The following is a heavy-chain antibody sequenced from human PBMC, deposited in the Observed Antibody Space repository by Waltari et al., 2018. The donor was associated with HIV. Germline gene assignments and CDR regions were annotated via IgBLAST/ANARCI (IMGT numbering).Heavy chain of an antibody. Sequence: EAPLLVSGGGRVKPGDSLRLHCVASPSVEVAFSYAGMSWIRQSPGRGLEWIALVSRDGWTTHYADSVKGRFAVSRVNSVLHLEMKKLTVDDTAIYYCAKDLDSNTAWDMADWGQGTTVIVSS. CDR3: AKDLDSNTAWDMAD. J-gene: IGHJ6*02. CDR2: VSRDGWTT. CDR1: PSVEVAFSYAG. V-gene: IGHV3-23*01. D-gene: IGHD4-4*01.